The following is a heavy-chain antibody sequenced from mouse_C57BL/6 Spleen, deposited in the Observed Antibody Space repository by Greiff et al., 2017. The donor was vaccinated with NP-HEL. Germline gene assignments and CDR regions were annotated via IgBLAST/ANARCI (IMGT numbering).Heavy chain of an antibody. J-gene: IGHJ2*01. CDR3: ARAGDYDAEYYFDY. CDR1: GFTFSDYY. CDR2: INYDGSST. D-gene: IGHD2-4*01. V-gene: IGHV5-16*01. Sequence: EVMLVESEGGLVQPGSSMKLSCTASGFTFSDYYMAWVRQVPEKGLEWVANINYDGSSTYYLDSLKSRFIISRDNAKNILYLQMSSLKSEDTATYYCARAGDYDAEYYFDYWGQGTTLTVSS.